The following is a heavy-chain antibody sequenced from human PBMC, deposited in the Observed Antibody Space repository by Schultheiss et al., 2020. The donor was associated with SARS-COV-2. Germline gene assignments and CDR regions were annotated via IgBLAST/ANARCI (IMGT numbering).Heavy chain of an antibody. D-gene: IGHD5-18*01. CDR3: ARELDTAMAL. CDR1: GFTFSSYE. Sequence: GESLKISCAASGFTFSSYEMNWVRQAPGKGLEWVAVIWYDGSNKYYADSVKGRFTISRDNSKNTLYLQMNSLRAEDTAVYYCARELDTAMALWGQGTLVTVSS. CDR2: IWYDGSNK. V-gene: IGHV3-33*08. J-gene: IGHJ4*02.